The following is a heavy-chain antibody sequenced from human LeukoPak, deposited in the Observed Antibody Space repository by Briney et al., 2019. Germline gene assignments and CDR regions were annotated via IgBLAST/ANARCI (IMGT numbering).Heavy chain of an antibody. CDR3: ARVGIAAASTNYYYYYMDV. D-gene: IGHD6-13*01. J-gene: IGHJ6*03. CDR1: GGTFSSYA. CDR2: IIPIFGTA. V-gene: IGHV1-69*01. Sequence: SVKVSCKASGGTFSSYAISWVRQAPGQGLERMGGIIPIFGTANYAQKFQGRVTITADESTSTAYMELSSLRSEDTAVYYCARVGIAAASTNYYYYYMDVWGKGTTVTISS.